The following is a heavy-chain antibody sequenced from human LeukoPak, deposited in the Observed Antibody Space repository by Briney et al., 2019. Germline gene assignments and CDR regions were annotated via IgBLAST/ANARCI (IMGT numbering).Heavy chain of an antibody. CDR2: IKQDGSEK. D-gene: IGHD6-13*01. CDR1: GFTFSSYW. V-gene: IGHV3-7*01. CDR3: ARDLYSSSWLDAFDI. J-gene: IGHJ3*02. Sequence: PGGSLRLSCAASGFTFSSYWMSWVRQAPGKGLEWVANIKQDGSEKYYEDSVKGRFTISRDNAKNSLYLQMNSLRAEDTAVYYCARDLYSSSWLDAFDIWGQGTMVTVSS.